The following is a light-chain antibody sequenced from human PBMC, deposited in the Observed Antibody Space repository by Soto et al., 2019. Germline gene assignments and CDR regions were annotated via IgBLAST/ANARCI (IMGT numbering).Light chain of an antibody. Sequence: EIVLTQSPGTLSLSPGERATLSCRASQSVSSTYLAWYQHKPGQAPRLLIYGASSRATGIPDRFSGSGSGTDFTLTISRLEPEEFAVYYCQQYGSSPYNFGQGTKLEIK. CDR1: QSVSSTY. J-gene: IGKJ2*01. CDR3: QQYGSSPYN. CDR2: GAS. V-gene: IGKV3-20*01.